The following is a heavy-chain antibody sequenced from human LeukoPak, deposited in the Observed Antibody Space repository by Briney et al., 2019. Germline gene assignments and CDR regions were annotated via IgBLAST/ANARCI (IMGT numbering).Heavy chain of an antibody. V-gene: IGHV4-61*01. CDR3: ARADTLVRGVPYGMDV. Sequence: SETLSLTCTVSGGSVSSGSYYWSWIRQPPGKGLEWIGYIYYSGSTNYNPSLKSRVTISVDTSKNQFSLKLSSVTAADTAVYYCARADTLVRGVPYGMDVWGQGTTVTVSS. J-gene: IGHJ6*02. D-gene: IGHD3-10*01. CDR2: IYYSGST. CDR1: GGSVSSGSYY.